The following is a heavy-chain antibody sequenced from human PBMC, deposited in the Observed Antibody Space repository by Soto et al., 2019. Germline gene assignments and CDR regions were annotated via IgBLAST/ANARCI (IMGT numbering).Heavy chain of an antibody. CDR2: INHSGST. V-gene: IGHV4-34*01. CDR1: GGSFSGYY. D-gene: IGHD3-10*01. CDR3: ARTYGSGSYRARYYYYMDV. J-gene: IGHJ6*03. Sequence: SETLSLTCAVYGGSFSGYYWSWIRQPPGKGLEWIGEINHSGSTNYNPSLKSRVTISVDTSKNQFSLKLSSVTAADTAVYYCARTYGSGSYRARYYYYMDVWGKGTTVTVSS.